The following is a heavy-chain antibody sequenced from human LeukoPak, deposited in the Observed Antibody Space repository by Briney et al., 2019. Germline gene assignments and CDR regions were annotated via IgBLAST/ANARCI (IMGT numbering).Heavy chain of an antibody. D-gene: IGHD2-2*01. CDR2: INPNSGGT. Sequence: ASVKVSCKASGYTFTGYYMHWVRQAPGQGLAWMGWINPNSGGTNYAQKFQGRVTMTRDTSISTAYMELSRLRSDDTAVYYCARAWTYQLLAPHDAFDIWGQGTMVTVSS. J-gene: IGHJ3*02. CDR3: ARAWTYQLLAPHDAFDI. CDR1: GYTFTGYY. V-gene: IGHV1-2*02.